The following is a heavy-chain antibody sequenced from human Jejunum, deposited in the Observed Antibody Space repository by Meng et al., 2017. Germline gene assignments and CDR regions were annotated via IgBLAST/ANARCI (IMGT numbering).Heavy chain of an antibody. J-gene: IGHJ4*02. CDR3: VRPKWDLRLGEAFDN. Sequence: GESLKISCAASGFTFSRYGMHWVRQAPGKGLEWVAFIWNDGNNQYYADSVKGRFTISRDNSKNTQFLQMNSLTAEDTAVYCCVRPKWDLRLGEAFDNWGQGTLVTVSS. V-gene: IGHV3-33*01. CDR1: GFTFSRYG. CDR2: IWNDGNNQ. D-gene: IGHD1-26*01.